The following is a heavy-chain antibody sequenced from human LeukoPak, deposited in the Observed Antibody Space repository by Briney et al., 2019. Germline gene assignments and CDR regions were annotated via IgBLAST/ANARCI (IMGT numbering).Heavy chain of an antibody. D-gene: IGHD3-16*01. CDR1: GGSISGHY. J-gene: IGHJ6*02. CDR3: ARFGVDYDMDV. CDR2: IHYSGRP. V-gene: IGHV4-59*11. Sequence: KPSETLSLTCTVSGGSISGHYWTWIRQPPGKGLEWIGQIHYSGRPDYNPSLKSRVTISVDTSKNQLSLKVTSVTGADTAVYYCARFGVDYDMDVWGQGTTDSVSS.